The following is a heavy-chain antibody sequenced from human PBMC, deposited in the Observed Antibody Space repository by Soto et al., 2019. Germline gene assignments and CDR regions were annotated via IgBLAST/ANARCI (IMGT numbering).Heavy chain of an antibody. CDR2: ISSDGSRT. Sequence: PGESLKISCKGSGFTFSTFWMHWVRQAPGKGLVWVSRISSDGSRTSYADSVKGRFTISRDNAKNTLYLQMNSLRAEDTAIYYCARVYSSLSSYDYWGQGTLVTVSS. J-gene: IGHJ4*02. V-gene: IGHV3-74*01. D-gene: IGHD5-18*01. CDR1: GFTFSTFW. CDR3: ARVYSSLSSYDY.